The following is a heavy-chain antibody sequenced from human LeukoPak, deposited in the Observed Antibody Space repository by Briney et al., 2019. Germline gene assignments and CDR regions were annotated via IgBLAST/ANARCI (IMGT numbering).Heavy chain of an antibody. CDR2: ISGSGGST. Sequence: GGSLRLSCAASGFTFSSYAMSWVRQAPGKGLEWVSAISGSGGSTYYADSVKGRFTISRDNSKNTLYLQMNSLRAEDTAVYYCAQDGTYDLIHFWGQGTLVTVSS. V-gene: IGHV3-23*01. D-gene: IGHD3-16*01. CDR1: GFTFSSYA. J-gene: IGHJ4*02. CDR3: AQDGTYDLIHF.